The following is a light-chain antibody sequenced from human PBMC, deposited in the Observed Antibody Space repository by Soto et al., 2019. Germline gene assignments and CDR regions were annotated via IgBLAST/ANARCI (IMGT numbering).Light chain of an antibody. CDR2: EGS. Sequence: QSALTQPASVSGSPGQSITISCTGTSRDVGSYNLVSWYQQHPGKAPKLMIYEGSKRPSGVSNRFSGSKSGNTASLTSSGLQAEDEADYYCCSYAGSSTLVFGGGTKVTVL. CDR3: CSYAGSSTLV. J-gene: IGLJ3*02. CDR1: SRDVGSYNL. V-gene: IGLV2-23*01.